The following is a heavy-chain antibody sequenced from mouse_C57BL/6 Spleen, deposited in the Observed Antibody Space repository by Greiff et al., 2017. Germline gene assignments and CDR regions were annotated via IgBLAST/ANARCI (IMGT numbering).Heavy chain of an antibody. CDR1: GYAFTNYL. Sequence: QVQLQQSGAELVRPGTSVKVSCKASGYAFTNYLIEWVKQRPGQGLEWIGVINPGSGGTNYNEKFKGKATLTADKSSSTAYMQLSSLTSEDSAVYFCARGGIYDGYLYYFDYWGQGTTLTVSS. CDR2: INPGSGGT. CDR3: ARGGIYDGYLYYFDY. J-gene: IGHJ2*01. D-gene: IGHD2-3*01. V-gene: IGHV1-54*01.